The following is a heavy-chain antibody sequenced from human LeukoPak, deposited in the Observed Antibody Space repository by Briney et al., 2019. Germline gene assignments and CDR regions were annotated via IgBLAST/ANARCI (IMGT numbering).Heavy chain of an antibody. D-gene: IGHD1-20*01. CDR3: ARGRWGITGTSLNWFDP. J-gene: IGHJ5*02. CDR1: GYTFTSYG. V-gene: IGHV1-18*01. Sequence: ASVKVSCKASGYTFTSYGISWVRQATGQGLEWMGWISAYNGNTNYAQKLQGRVTMTTDTSTSTAYMELRSLRSDDTAVYYCARGRWGITGTSLNWFDPWGQGTLVTVSS. CDR2: ISAYNGNT.